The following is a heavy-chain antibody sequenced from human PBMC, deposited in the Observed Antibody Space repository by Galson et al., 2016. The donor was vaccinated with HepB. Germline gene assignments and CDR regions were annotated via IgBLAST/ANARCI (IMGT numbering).Heavy chain of an antibody. D-gene: IGHD2-2*01. CDR1: GFTFSSYG. V-gene: IGHV3-33*01. Sequence: SLRLSCAASGFTFSSYGMHWVRQAPGKGLEWVAIIWYDGSDKHYADSVKGRFTISRDNSKNTLYLQMNSLRAEDTAVYYCARDPQYQLTNYYYYGMDVWGQGTTVTV. J-gene: IGHJ6*02. CDR3: ARDPQYQLTNYYYYGMDV. CDR2: IWYDGSDK.